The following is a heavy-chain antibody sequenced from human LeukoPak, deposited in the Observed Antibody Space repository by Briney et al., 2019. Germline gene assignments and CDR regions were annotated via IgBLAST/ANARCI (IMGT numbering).Heavy chain of an antibody. CDR2: ISGSGGST. D-gene: IGHD3-9*01. V-gene: IGHV3-23*01. J-gene: IGHJ4*02. Sequence: PGGSLRLSCAASGFTFSYYAMTWVRQAPGKGLECVSLISGSGGSTHYVDSVKGRFTTSRDNSKNTLYLQMNSLRAEDTAVYYCAKQATGNYGIYDYWGQGTLVTVSS. CDR1: GFTFSYYA. CDR3: AKQATGNYGIYDY.